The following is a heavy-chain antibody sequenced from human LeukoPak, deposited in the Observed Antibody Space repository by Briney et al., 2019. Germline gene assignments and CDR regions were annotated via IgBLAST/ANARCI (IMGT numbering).Heavy chain of an antibody. CDR1: GFTFSSYS. Sequence: GGSLRLSCAASGFTFSSYSMNWVRQAPGKGLEWVSSISSSSSYIYYGDSVKGRFTISRDNAKNSLYLQMNSLRAEDTAVYCCARAWSGSYYNGFDYWGQGTLVTVSS. V-gene: IGHV3-21*01. D-gene: IGHD3-10*01. J-gene: IGHJ4*02. CDR2: ISSSSSYI. CDR3: ARAWSGSYYNGFDY.